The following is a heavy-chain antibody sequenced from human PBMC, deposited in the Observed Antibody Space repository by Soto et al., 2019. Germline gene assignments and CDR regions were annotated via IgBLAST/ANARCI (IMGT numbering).Heavy chain of an antibody. Sequence: SGGSLRLSCAASGFTFSSYAMHWVRQTPGKGLEWVAVISYDGSNKYYADSVKGRVTISRDNSMNMLYLQMSSMSGEDTAVYYCAACPASIVVVVGDAFDDGGKGILGAVSS. V-gene: IGHV3-30-3*01. CDR3: AACPASIVVVVGDAFDD. D-gene: IGHD2-15*01. CDR1: GFTFSSYA. J-gene: IGHJ4*02. CDR2: ISYDGSNK.